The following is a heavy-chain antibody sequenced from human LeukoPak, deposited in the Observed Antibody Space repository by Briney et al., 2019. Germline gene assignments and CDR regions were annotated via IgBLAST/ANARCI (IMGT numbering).Heavy chain of an antibody. V-gene: IGHV3-7*01. CDR3: TRDEGKPGDLFDY. Sequence: GGSLRLSCAASGITFSSLWMSWFRQAPGKGLEWVADIKHDGSEEHYVASVKGRFTISRDNAKNSLYLQMNSLRAEDTAVYYCTRDEGKPGDLFDYWGQGTLVTVSS. CDR2: IKHDGSEE. CDR1: GITFSSLW. J-gene: IGHJ4*02. D-gene: IGHD4-17*01.